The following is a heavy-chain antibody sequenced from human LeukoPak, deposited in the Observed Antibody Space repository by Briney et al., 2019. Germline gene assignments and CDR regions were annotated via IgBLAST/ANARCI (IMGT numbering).Heavy chain of an antibody. CDR2: ISSSGSTI. V-gene: IGHV3-11*01. CDR1: GFTFSDYY. Sequence: GGSLRLSCAASGFTFSDYYMSWIRQAPGKGLEWVSYISSSGSTIYYADSVKGRFTISRDNAKNSLYLQMNSRRAEDTAVYYCARDIGRSGYFHPLRSAAYYFDYWGQGTLVTVSS. CDR3: ARDIGRSGYFHPLRSAAYYFDY. J-gene: IGHJ4*02. D-gene: IGHD3-22*01.